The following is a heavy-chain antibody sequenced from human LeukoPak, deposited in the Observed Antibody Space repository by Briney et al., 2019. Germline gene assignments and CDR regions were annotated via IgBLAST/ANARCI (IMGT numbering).Heavy chain of an antibody. CDR3: ARGYDYGDPGVPFDY. D-gene: IGHD4-17*01. CDR2: IYHTGST. J-gene: IGHJ4*02. Sequence: SGTLSLTCAVSGGSISSKNWWIWVRQPPEKGLEWIGEIYHTGSTNYNPSLKSRVTMSVDKSKNQFSLKLSSVTAADTAVYYCARGYDYGDPGVPFDYWGQGTLVTVSS. V-gene: IGHV4-4*02. CDR1: GGSISSKNW.